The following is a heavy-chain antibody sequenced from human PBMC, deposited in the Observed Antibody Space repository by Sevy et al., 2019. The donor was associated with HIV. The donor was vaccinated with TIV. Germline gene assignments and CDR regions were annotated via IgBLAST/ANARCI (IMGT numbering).Heavy chain of an antibody. CDR2: IYIRGTT. CDR1: GGSIRSGRYY. CDR3: ARELSDYGMDV. J-gene: IGHJ6*02. Sequence: SETLSLTCNVSGGSIRSGRYYWSWIRQPAGKGLEWIGRIYIRGTTNYNPSLKSRITMSVDTSKNQFSLKLSSVTATDTDVYYCARELSDYGMDVWGQGTTVTVSS. V-gene: IGHV4-61*02.